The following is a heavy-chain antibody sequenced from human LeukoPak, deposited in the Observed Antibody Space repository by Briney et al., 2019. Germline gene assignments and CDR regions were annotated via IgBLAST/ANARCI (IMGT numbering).Heavy chain of an antibody. D-gene: IGHD5-18*01. Sequence: GGSLRLSCAASGFTVSSSHMTWVRQAVGKGLEWVSFVYSGGDTSYADSVKRRFTIYRDNSKNTLYLQVNSLRAEDTAVYYCASDTVDTALGIDYWGQGTLVTVSS. CDR2: VYSGGDT. CDR1: GFTVSSSH. CDR3: ASDTVDTALGIDY. V-gene: IGHV3-53*01. J-gene: IGHJ4*02.